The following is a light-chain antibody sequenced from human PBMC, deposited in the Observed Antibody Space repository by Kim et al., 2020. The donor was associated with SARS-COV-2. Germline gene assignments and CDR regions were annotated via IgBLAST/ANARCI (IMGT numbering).Light chain of an antibody. CDR1: SDSVLTQA. CDR2: RNN. V-gene: IGLV10-54*04. CDR3: SAWDSSLSAWV. Sequence: QTATLTLSWNSDSVLTQAASWLKQVQGHPPTLLSDRNNMRPSGIAARHSASRSGSTATLTITGRRPEDEADDYCSAWDSSLSAWVFGGGTKLTVL. J-gene: IGLJ3*02.